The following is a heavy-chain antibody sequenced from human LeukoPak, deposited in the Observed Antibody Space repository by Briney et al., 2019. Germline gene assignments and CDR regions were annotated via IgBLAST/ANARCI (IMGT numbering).Heavy chain of an antibody. CDR3: ARARYINCGGDCGLRAFDI. CDR1: GFTFSSYS. J-gene: IGHJ3*02. D-gene: IGHD2-21*02. V-gene: IGHV3-21*01. CDR2: ISSSSSYI. Sequence: PGGSLRLSCAASGFTFSSYSMNWVRQAPGKGLEWVSSISSSSSYIYYADSVKGRFTISRDNAKNSLYLQMNSLRAEDTAVYYCARARYINCGGDCGLRAFDIWGQGTMVTVSS.